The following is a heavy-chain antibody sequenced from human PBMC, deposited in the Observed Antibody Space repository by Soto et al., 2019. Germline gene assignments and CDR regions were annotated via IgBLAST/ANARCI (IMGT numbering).Heavy chain of an antibody. J-gene: IGHJ4*02. CDR1: RFTFGGYA. CDR3: ARGGYFYSWEDY. Sequence: TGGSLRLSCSASRFTFGGYAMSWVRQAPGKGPEWVSGITGNAANTVCADSVKGRFTISRDNSKNLLYLQMNSLRAEDTAVYYCARGGYFYSWEDYWGQGTLVTVSS. V-gene: IGHV3-23*01. D-gene: IGHD3-22*01. CDR2: ITGNAANT.